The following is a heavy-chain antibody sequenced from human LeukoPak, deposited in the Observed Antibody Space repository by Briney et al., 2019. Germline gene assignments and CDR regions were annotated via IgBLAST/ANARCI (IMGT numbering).Heavy chain of an antibody. CDR1: GFTFSNYD. CDR3: AKNRVDHNYADAVEI. Sequence: GGSLRLSCAASGFTFSNYDMHWVRQAPGKGLEWVAFIRYDGSDKYYVDSVKGRFTISRDNSRNILYLQMNSLTAEDTAVYYCAKNRVDHNYADAVEIWGQGTMVRVCS. D-gene: IGHD5-24*01. J-gene: IGHJ3*02. V-gene: IGHV3-30*02. CDR2: IRYDGSDK.